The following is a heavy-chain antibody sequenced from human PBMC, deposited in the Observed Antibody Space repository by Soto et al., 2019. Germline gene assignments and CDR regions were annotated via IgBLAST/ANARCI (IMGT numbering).Heavy chain of an antibody. CDR1: DGSISDNW. Sequence: QVQLQESGPGVVEPSGTLSLTCAVADGSISDNWWSWVRQAPGKGLEWIGEIYHSGTTYYNPSLKGRVIILVDKSASQISLTLSSVTAADTAVYSFARHVTVPRTRGFDYWGQGALVAVSS. J-gene: IGHJ4*02. CDR2: IYHSGTT. CDR3: ARHVTVPRTRGFDY. D-gene: IGHD4-17*01. V-gene: IGHV4-4*02.